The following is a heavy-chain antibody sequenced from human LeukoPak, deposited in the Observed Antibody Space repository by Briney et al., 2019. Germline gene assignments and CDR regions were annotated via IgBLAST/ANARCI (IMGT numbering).Heavy chain of an antibody. D-gene: IGHD2-8*01. CDR2: ISSSSSTI. V-gene: IGHV3-48*01. CDR3: GRDLPIGGDY. Sequence: GGSLRLSCAASGFTFSHYYMSWVRQAPGKGLEWVSYISSSSSTIYYADSVKGRFTISRDNAKNSLYLQMNSLRAEDTAVYYCGRDLPIGGDYWGQGTLVTVSS. J-gene: IGHJ4*02. CDR1: GFTFSHYY.